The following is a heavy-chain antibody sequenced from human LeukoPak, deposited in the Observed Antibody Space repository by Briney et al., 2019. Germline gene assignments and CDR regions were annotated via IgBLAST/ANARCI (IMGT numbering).Heavy chain of an antibody. D-gene: IGHD6-13*01. CDR1: GGSISSYY. V-gene: IGHV4-59*01. J-gene: IGHJ6*03. CDR2: IYYSGST. Sequence: SETLSLTCTVSGGSISSYYWSWIRQPPGKGLEWIGYIYYSGSTNYNPSLKSRVTISVDTSKNQFSLKLSSVTAADTAVYYCARGVSGGSSWFYYYYMDVWGKGTTVTVSS. CDR3: ARGVSGGSSWFYYYYMDV.